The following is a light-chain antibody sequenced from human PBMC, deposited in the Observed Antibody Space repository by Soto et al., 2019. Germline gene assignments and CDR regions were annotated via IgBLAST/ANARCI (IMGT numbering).Light chain of an antibody. CDR3: QQYKNWPPIT. Sequence: IVMTQSPATLSVSPGEGATLSCRASQSVNNKLAWYQQKPGQAPRLLIYETSIRAPGIPARFSGGGSGTEFTLIISSLQSEDFAVYYCQQYKNWPPITFGQGTRLEIK. CDR2: ETS. J-gene: IGKJ5*01. CDR1: QSVNNK. V-gene: IGKV3D-15*01.